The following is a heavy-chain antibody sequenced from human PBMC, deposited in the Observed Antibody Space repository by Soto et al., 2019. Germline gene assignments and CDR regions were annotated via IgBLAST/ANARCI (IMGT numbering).Heavy chain of an antibody. CDR2: IYTTGTT. J-gene: IGHJ5*02. D-gene: IGHD1-1*01. Sequence: SETLSLTCTVSGASISGFYWSWIRRSAGKGLEWIGRIYTTGTTDYNPSLKSRVMMSVDTSKKQFSLKLRSVTAADTAVYYCVRDGTKTLRDWFDPWGQGISVTVSS. CDR3: VRDGTKTLRDWFDP. V-gene: IGHV4-4*07. CDR1: GASISGFY.